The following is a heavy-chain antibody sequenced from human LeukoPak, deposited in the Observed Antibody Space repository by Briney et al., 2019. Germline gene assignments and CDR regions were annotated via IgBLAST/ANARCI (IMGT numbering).Heavy chain of an antibody. CDR3: ASLNGGQQIAAAVRVTSLGWFDL. J-gene: IGHJ5*02. Sequence: GESLKISWKGSGYSFTNYWIDWVRQLPGKGVEWMGIIYPGDSDTRYSPSFQGQVTISADKSISTAYLQCSSLNASDTAMYYCASLNGGQQIAAAVRVTSLGWFDLWGQGTLVTVSS. CDR2: IYPGDSDT. V-gene: IGHV5-51*01. CDR1: GYSFTNYW. D-gene: IGHD6-13*01.